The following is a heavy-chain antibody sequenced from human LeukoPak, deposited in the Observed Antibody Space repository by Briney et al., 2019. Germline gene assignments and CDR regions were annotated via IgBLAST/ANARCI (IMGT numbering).Heavy chain of an antibody. D-gene: IGHD6-19*01. J-gene: IGHJ6*02. CDR3: ARSIVVAGCVSDYYYYGMGV. CDR2: IYYSGSP. V-gene: IGHV4-59*08. Sequence: SETLSLTCTVSGCSISSYYWSWIRQPPGKGLEWVAYIYYSGSPTYNPSLKSRVAISIHPSKKHFSLKLSSVTAADTAVYYCARSIVVAGCVSDYYYYGMGVWGQGTTVTVSS. CDR1: GCSISSYY.